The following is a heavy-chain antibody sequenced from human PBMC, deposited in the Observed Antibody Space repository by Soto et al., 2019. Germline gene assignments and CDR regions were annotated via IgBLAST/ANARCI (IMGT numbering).Heavy chain of an antibody. Sequence: ASVKVSCKASGYSFTSYAIYWVRQAPGQRLEWMGWINAGNGNTKYSQKLQGRVTFTGDTSASTAHMELSSLRSEDTAVYFCARGVENIVLVLDGFPYCCMDVWGQRTTGTVSS. CDR1: GYSFTSYA. CDR2: INAGNGNT. V-gene: IGHV1-3*01. CDR3: ARGVENIVLVLDGFPYCCMDV. D-gene: IGHD2-2*01. J-gene: IGHJ6*02.